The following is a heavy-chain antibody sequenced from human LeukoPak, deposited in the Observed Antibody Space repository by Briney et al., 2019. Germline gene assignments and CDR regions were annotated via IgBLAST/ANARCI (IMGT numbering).Heavy chain of an antibody. Sequence: GGSLRLFCAASGFTFSNYIINWVRQAPGKGLEWVSSISSSGSYINYADSVKGRFTISRDNAKNSLYLEMNSLRAEDTAVYYCARGGAMVRGVSPLDYWGQGSLVTVSS. CDR3: ARGGAMVRGVSPLDY. CDR2: ISSSGSYI. V-gene: IGHV3-21*01. J-gene: IGHJ4*02. D-gene: IGHD3-10*01. CDR1: GFTFSNYI.